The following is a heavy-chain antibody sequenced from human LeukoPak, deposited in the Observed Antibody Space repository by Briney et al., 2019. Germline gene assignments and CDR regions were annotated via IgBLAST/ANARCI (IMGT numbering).Heavy chain of an antibody. CDR3: ARDPLGSSPSY. Sequence: GGSLRLSCAASGFTFSSYSMNWVRQAPGKGLEWVSYISSSSSTIYYADSVKGRFTISRDNAKNSLYLQMNSLRAEDTAVYYCARDPLGSSPSYWGQGTLVTVSS. CDR1: GFTFSSYS. V-gene: IGHV3-48*01. J-gene: IGHJ4*02. CDR2: ISSSSSTI. D-gene: IGHD1-26*01.